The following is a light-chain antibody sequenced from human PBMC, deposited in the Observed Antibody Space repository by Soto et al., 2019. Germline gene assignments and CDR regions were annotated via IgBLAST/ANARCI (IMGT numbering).Light chain of an antibody. CDR3: QQYTNWPLT. J-gene: IGKJ4*01. V-gene: IGKV3-15*01. Sequence: EIVMTQSPATLSVSPGERATLSCRASQSIYTNLDWYQQKPGQAPRLLISGASTRATGIPDRVSGSGSGTEFTLTISSLQSEDFAVYYCQQYTNWPLTFGGGTKVEIK. CDR1: QSIYTN. CDR2: GAS.